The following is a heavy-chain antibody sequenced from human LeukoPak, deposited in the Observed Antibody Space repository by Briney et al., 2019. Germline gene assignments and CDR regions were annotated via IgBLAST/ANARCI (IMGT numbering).Heavy chain of an antibody. CDR2: IHYSGST. D-gene: IGHD6-13*01. CDR3: ARGGSSWYADY. J-gene: IGHJ4*02. CDR1: GASISTYY. V-gene: IGHV4-59*01. Sequence: SETLPLTCSVSGASISTYYRSWIRQPPEKGLEWIGYIHYSGSTSYNPSLKSRVTMSVDTSNDQFSLKVSSVTAADTAVYYCARGGSSWYADYWGQGTLVTVSS.